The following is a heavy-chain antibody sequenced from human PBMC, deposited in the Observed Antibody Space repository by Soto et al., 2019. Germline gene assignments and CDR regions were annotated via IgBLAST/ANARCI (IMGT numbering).Heavy chain of an antibody. V-gene: IGHV3-23*01. J-gene: IGHJ3*02. CDR2: ISGSGGNT. D-gene: IGHD6-19*01. Sequence: GGSLRLSCGASGFTFSSYAMGWVRQAPGKGLEWVSGISGSGGNTYYADSVKGRFTISRDNSANTLYLQMNSLRAEDTAVYYCAKDSRGGGYSSGWDDAFDIWGQGTMVTVSS. CDR1: GFTFSSYA. CDR3: AKDSRGGGYSSGWDDAFDI.